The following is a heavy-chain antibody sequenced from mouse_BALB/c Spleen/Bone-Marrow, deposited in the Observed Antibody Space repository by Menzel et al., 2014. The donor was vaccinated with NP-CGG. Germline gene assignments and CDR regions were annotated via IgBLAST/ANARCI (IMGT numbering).Heavy chain of an antibody. CDR3: ARAYYRYAMDY. J-gene: IGHJ4*01. V-gene: IGHV3-5*02. CDR1: GISITTGNYR. Sequence: DVKLVESGPGLVKPSQPVSLPCTVTGISITTGNYRWSWIRQFPGNKLEWIGFMYYSGTITYNPSLTSRTTITRDTSKNQFFLEVNSLTTEDTATYYCARAYYRYAMDYWGQGTSVTVSS. CDR2: MYYSGTI. D-gene: IGHD2-14*01.